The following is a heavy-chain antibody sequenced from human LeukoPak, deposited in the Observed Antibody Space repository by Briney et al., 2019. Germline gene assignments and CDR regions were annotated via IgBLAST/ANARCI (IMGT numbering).Heavy chain of an antibody. J-gene: IGHJ5*02. CDR3: ARGGDNWFDP. D-gene: IGHD3-16*01. CDR2: MNPNRGNT. V-gene: IGHV1-8*01. Sequence: ASVKVSCKASGYTFTSYVINWVRQATGQGLGWMGWMNPNRGNTGYAQEFQGRVTMTRNTSISTAYMELSSLRSEDTAVYYCARGGDNWFDPWGQGTLVTVSS. CDR1: GYTFTSYV.